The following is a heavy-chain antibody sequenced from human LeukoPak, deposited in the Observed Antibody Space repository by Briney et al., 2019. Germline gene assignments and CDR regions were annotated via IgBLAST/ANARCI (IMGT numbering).Heavy chain of an antibody. J-gene: IGHJ4*02. D-gene: IGHD3-22*01. CDR2: IYYSGST. CDR3: ARMSGRESSGYYLDY. CDR1: GGSINSGDYY. V-gene: IGHV4-31*03. Sequence: SETLSLTCTVSGGSINSGDYYWSWIRQHPGKGLEWTGYIYYSGSTYYNPSLKSRVTISVDTSKNHFSLKLSSVTAADTAVYYCARMSGRESSGYYLDYWGQGTLVTVSS.